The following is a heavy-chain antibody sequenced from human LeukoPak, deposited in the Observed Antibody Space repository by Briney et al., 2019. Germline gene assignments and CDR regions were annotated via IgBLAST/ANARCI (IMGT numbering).Heavy chain of an antibody. CDR2: IIPILGIA. CDR1: GCTFTSYA. J-gene: IGHJ6*02. Sequence: GSSVTVSFKASGCTFTSYAISWVRQAPRQGLEWMGRIIPILGIANYAQKFQGRVTITADKSTSTAYMELSSLRSEDTAVYYCARERSSSWYGYGMDVWGQGTTVTVSS. CDR3: ARERSSSWYGYGMDV. D-gene: IGHD6-13*01. V-gene: IGHV1-69*04.